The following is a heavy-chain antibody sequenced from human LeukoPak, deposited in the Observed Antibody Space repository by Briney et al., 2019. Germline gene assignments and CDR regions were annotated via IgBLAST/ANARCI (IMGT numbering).Heavy chain of an antibody. CDR3: STDSGRSYFYFDF. CDR1: GFGLSVLS. Sequence: ASVKVSCKISGFGLSVLSIHWMRQAPGKGLEWVGGIRPETGEPIFAQKFRGRVTITEDTFTDTGYLELRGLTSEDTAVYCCSTDSGRSYFYFDFWGQGTLVTVSP. CDR2: IRPETGEP. D-gene: IGHD3-10*01. J-gene: IGHJ4*02. V-gene: IGHV1-24*01.